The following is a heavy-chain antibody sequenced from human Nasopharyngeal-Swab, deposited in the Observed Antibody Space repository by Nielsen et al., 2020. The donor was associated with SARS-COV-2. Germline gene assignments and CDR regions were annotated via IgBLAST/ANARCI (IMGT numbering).Heavy chain of an antibody. CDR3: ASTYYDPRDAFDI. CDR2: IYYSGST. Sequence: SETLSLTCTVSGGSISSSSYYWGWIRQPPGKGLEWIGSIYYSGSTYYNPSPKSRVTISVDTSKNQFSLKLSSVTAADTAVYYCASTYYDPRDAFDIWGQGTMVTVSS. J-gene: IGHJ3*02. V-gene: IGHV4-39*07. D-gene: IGHD3-3*01. CDR1: GGSISSSSYY.